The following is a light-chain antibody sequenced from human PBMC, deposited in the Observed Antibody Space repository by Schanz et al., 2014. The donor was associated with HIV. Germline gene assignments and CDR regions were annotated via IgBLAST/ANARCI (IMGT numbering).Light chain of an antibody. CDR3: QQYNSFSST. Sequence: DIQMTQSPSSVSASVGDRVTITCRASQGISSWLAWYQQKPGKAPKLLISEASILETGVPSTFSGSGSGTEFTLTISSLQPDDFATYFCQQYNSFSSTFGQGTKLEIK. CDR1: QGISSW. J-gene: IGKJ2*01. CDR2: EAS. V-gene: IGKV1-12*02.